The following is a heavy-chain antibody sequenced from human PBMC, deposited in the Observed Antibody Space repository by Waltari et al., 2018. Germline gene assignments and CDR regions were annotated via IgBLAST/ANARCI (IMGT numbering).Heavy chain of an antibody. CDR3: ASYYGYFDWLLIDY. Sequence: QVQLVASGGGLVKPGGSLRLSCAASGFTFSDYYMSWIRQAPGKGLEWVSFISSSSSYTNYADPVKGLFTISRDNAKNSLYLQMNSLRAEDTAVYYCASYYGYFDWLLIDYWGQGTLVTVSS. CDR2: ISSSSSYT. V-gene: IGHV3-11*06. D-gene: IGHD3-9*01. CDR1: GFTFSDYY. J-gene: IGHJ4*02.